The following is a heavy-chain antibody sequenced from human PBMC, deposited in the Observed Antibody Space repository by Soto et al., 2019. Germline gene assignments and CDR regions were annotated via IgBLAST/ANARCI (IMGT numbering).Heavy chain of an antibody. CDR2: IYYSGNT. J-gene: IGHJ4*02. CDR3: ASSSPFHY. V-gene: IGHV4-39*01. CDR1: SASLSSSTYY. D-gene: IGHD6-6*01. Sequence: SETLSLTCSVSSASLSSSTYYWSWIRQPPGRGQEWIGSIYYSGNTYYKPSLKSRVSISIDTSRNQFSLKLTSVTAADTGVYYCASSSPFHYWGPGSLVTVSS.